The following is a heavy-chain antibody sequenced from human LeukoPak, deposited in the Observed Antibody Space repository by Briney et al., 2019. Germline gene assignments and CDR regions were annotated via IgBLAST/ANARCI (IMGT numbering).Heavy chain of an antibody. D-gene: IGHD2-2*02. Sequence: PGGSLRLSCAASGFSFSNVWMSWVRQAPGKGLELVGRIKSKSDGGKTDYAAPVKGRFTISRDDSKNTLSLQINSLKTEDTAVYYCTTFTCGRTTCYSEYWGQGTLVTVSS. V-gene: IGHV3-15*01. CDR3: TTFTCGRTTCYSEY. CDR1: GFSFSNVW. CDR2: IKSKSDGGKT. J-gene: IGHJ4*02.